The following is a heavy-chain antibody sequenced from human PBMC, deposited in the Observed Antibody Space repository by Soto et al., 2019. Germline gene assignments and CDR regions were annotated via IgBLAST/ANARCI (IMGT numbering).Heavy chain of an antibody. V-gene: IGHV1-3*01. Sequence: GASVKVSCKASGYTFTSYAMHWVRQAPGQRLEWMGWINAGNGNTKYSQKFQGRVTITRDTSASTAYMELSRLRSEDTAVYYCARTSVTIFGVVITNWFDPWGQGTLVTVSS. CDR2: INAGNGNT. D-gene: IGHD3-3*01. J-gene: IGHJ5*02. CDR3: ARTSVTIFGVVITNWFDP. CDR1: GYTFTSYA.